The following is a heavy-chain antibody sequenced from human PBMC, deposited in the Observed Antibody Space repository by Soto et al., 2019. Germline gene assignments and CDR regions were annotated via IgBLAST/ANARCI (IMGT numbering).Heavy chain of an antibody. CDR1: GYSISSYS. Sequence: QLQLQVSGPGLVKPSETLSLTCTVSGYSISSYSWSWIRQPPGKGLEWIGNIHYNGNTKYSPTLKSRVTMSEDTSKNHFSLKLISVTTADTAVYFCAREGNLGRWIQPLDSWGQGTLVTVSS. CDR3: AREGNLGRWIQPLDS. J-gene: IGHJ4*02. V-gene: IGHV4-59*01. D-gene: IGHD2-2*03. CDR2: IHYNGNT.